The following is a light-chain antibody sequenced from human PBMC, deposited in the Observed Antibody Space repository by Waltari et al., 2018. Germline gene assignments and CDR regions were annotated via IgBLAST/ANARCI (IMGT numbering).Light chain of an antibody. CDR1: LGISNW. CDR2: KAS. J-gene: IGKJ4*01. CDR3: QQDDGTPHS. Sequence: DIQMTQSPSSLSASVGDRVTITCRASLGISNWLAWYQQKPGKAPKLLIYKASSLQSGVPSRFSGSGSGTDYTFIISGLQSEDVATYYCQQDDGTPHSFGGGTKVEIK. V-gene: IGKV1-5*03.